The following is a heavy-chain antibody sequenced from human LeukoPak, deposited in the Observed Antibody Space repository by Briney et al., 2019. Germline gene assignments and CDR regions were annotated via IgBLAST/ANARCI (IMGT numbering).Heavy chain of an antibody. J-gene: IGHJ4*02. CDR3: AKAYGGYHFDY. CDR2: ISGSTSST. CDR1: GFTFSSYA. V-gene: IGHV3-23*01. D-gene: IGHD1-1*01. Sequence: SGGSLRLSCAASGFTFSSYAMSWVRQAPGKGLEWVSLISGSTSSTYYADSVKGRFTISRDNSKNTLYLQMNSLRAEDTAVYYRAKAYGGYHFDYWGQGTLVTVSS.